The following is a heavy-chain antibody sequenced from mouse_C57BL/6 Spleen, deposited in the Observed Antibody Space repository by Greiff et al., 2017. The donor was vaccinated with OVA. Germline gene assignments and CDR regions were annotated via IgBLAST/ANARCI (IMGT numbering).Heavy chain of an antibody. Sequence: VQLQQSDAELVKPGASVKISCKVSGYTFTDHTIHWMKQRPEQGLEWIGYIYPRDGSTKYNEKFKGKATLTADKSSSTAYMQLNSLTSEDSAVYFCARGAYDYDGDWYFDVWGTGTTVTVSS. J-gene: IGHJ1*03. CDR2: IYPRDGST. V-gene: IGHV1-78*01. CDR3: ARGAYDYDGDWYFDV. D-gene: IGHD2-4*01. CDR1: GYTFTDHT.